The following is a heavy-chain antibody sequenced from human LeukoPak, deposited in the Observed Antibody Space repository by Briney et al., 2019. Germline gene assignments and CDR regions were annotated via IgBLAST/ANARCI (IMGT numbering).Heavy chain of an antibody. D-gene: IGHD2-2*01. CDR3: ARTDCSSTSCQYDY. CDR2: ISAYNGNT. Sequence: GASVKVSCKASGYTFTSCGISWVRQAPGQGLEWMGWISAYNGNTNYAQKLQGRVTMTTDTSTSTAYMELRSLRSDDTAVYYCARTDCSSTSCQYDYWGQGTLVTVSS. J-gene: IGHJ4*02. CDR1: GYTFTSCG. V-gene: IGHV1-18*01.